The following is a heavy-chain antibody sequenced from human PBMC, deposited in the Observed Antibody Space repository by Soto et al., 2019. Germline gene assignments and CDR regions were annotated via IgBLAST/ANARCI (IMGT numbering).Heavy chain of an antibody. V-gene: IGHV1-18*01. Sequence: GASVKVSCKASGYTFRNFGFSWVRQAPGQGLQWMGWISASNGKTNYAQKMQGRVTMTTDASSATAYMELRSPRADDTAVYYCARDRHSGHDSLDFWGQGTLVTVSS. D-gene: IGHD5-12*01. CDR1: GYTFRNFG. CDR2: ISASNGKT. J-gene: IGHJ4*02. CDR3: ARDRHSGHDSLDF.